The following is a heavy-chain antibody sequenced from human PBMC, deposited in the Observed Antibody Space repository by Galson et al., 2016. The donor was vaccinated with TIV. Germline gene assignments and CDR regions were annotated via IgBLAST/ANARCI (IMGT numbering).Heavy chain of an antibody. CDR2: IYRSETS. CDR1: GFTVDSNY. J-gene: IGHJ4*02. CDR3: ASPAGSAYYDTSGYYSH. D-gene: IGHD3-22*01. V-gene: IGHV3-66*02. Sequence: SLRLSCAASGFTVDSNYMTWVRQAPGKGLEWVSIIYRSETSYYAASVKGRFSITRDNSKNTLYLQMKSLRPDDTGVYYGASPAGSAYYDTSGYYSHWGQGTLVTVSS.